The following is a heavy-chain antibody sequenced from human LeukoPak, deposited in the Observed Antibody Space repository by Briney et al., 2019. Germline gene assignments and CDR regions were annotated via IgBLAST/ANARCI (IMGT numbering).Heavy chain of an antibody. D-gene: IGHD1-7*01. CDR3: ARARSRRAGTTSYAFDI. CDR1: GYTFTSYD. Sequence: GASVKVSCKASGYTFTSYDINWVRQATGQGLEWMGWMNPNSGNTGYAQKFQGRVTITRNTSISTAYMELSSLRSEDTAVYYCARARSRRAGTTSYAFDIWGQGTMVTVSS. V-gene: IGHV1-8*03. J-gene: IGHJ3*02. CDR2: MNPNSGNT.